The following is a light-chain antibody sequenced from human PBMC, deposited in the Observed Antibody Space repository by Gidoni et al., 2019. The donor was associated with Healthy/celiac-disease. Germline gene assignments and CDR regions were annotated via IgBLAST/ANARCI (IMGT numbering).Light chain of an antibody. V-gene: IGKV3-11*01. Sequence: EIVLTQSQATLSLSPGERATLSCRASQRVSSYLAWYQQKPGQAPRLLIYDASNRATGIPARFSGSGFGSDFTLTISSLEPEDFAVYYCQQRSNWPRYTFGQGTKLEIK. CDR3: QQRSNWPRYT. CDR2: DAS. J-gene: IGKJ2*01. CDR1: QRVSSY.